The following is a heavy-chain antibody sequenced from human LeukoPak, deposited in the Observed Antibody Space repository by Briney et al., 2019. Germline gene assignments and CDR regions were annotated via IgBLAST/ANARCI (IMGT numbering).Heavy chain of an antibody. CDR2: IYYSGST. CDR1: GGSISSYY. Sequence: SETLSLTCTVSGGSISSYYWSWIRQPPGKGLEWIGYIYYSGSTNYNPSLKSRVTTSVDTSKNQFSLKLSSVTAADTAVYYCARVDSSGPIDYWGQGTLVTVSS. D-gene: IGHD3-22*01. CDR3: ARVDSSGPIDY. V-gene: IGHV4-59*01. J-gene: IGHJ4*02.